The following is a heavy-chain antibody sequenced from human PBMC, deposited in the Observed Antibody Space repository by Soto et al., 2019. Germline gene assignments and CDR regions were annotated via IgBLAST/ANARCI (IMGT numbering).Heavy chain of an antibody. CDR3: AKKGGGARIDFWRANWFDP. J-gene: IGHJ5*02. CDR1: GGMFSDYT. D-gene: IGHD3-3*01. CDR2: IIPIFGGP. Sequence: QVQLVQSGAVVKKPGSSVTVSCKASGGMFSDYTISWVRQAPGQGLEWMGGIIPIFGGPHYAQKFQGRVTITADKPTSAVYLELRDLTSEGPAVYYCAKKGGGARIDFWRANWFDPWGQGTLVTVSS. V-gene: IGHV1-69*06.